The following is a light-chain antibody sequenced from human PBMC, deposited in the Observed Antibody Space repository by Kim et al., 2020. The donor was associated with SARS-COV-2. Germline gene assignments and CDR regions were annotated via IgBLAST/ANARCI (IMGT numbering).Light chain of an antibody. V-gene: IGKV3-20*01. CDR3: QQYGSSPLT. J-gene: IGKJ5*01. CDR2: GAS. Sequence: EIVLTQSPAPLSLSPGERGTLSCRATQSVRSDYLAWYQQKLGQPPRLLIYGASSRATGVPDRFSGSGSGTDFTLTISRLEPEDFAVYYCQQYGSSPLTFGQGTRLEIK. CDR1: QSVRSDY.